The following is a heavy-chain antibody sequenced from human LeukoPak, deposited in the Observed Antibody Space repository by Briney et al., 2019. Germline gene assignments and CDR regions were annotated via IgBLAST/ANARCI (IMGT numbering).Heavy chain of an antibody. CDR1: GFTFSSYG. Sequence: PGRSLRLSCAASGFTFSSYGMHWVRQAPGKGLEWVAVISYDGSNKYYADSVKGRFTISRDNSKNTLYLQMNSLRAEDTAVYYCAKTSVPPVAANYYYYGMDVWGQGTTVTVSS. J-gene: IGHJ6*02. CDR2: ISYDGSNK. D-gene: IGHD2-15*01. V-gene: IGHV3-30*18. CDR3: AKTSVPPVAANYYYYGMDV.